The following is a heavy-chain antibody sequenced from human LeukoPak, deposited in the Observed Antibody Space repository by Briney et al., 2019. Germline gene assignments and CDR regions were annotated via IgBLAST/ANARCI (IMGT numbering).Heavy chain of an antibody. CDR3: ARANRPFHTSGWYKDY. CDR1: GXTFSSYA. CDR2: ISYDGSGQ. V-gene: IGHV3-30-3*01. J-gene: IGHJ4*02. Sequence: GGSLGLSCAASGXTFSSYAMHWVRQAPGKGLEWVALISYDGSGQYYTESVKGRFTISRDNSKNTLYLQVNSLRVEDTAVYYCARANRPFHTSGWYKDYWGQGTLVTVSS. D-gene: IGHD6-19*01.